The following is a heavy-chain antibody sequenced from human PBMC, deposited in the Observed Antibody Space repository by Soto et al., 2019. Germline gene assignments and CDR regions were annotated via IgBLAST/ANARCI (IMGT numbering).Heavy chain of an antibody. J-gene: IGHJ4*02. CDR2: IRSKANSYAT. CDR3: TRHLYYYDSSGPPG. Sequence: PWGSLRLSCAASGFTFSGSAMHWVRQASGKGLEWVGRIRSKANSYATAYAASVKGRFTISRDDSKNTAYLQMNSLKTEDTAVYYCTRHLYYYDSSGPPGWGQGTLVTVAS. CDR1: GFTFSGSA. V-gene: IGHV3-73*01. D-gene: IGHD3-22*01.